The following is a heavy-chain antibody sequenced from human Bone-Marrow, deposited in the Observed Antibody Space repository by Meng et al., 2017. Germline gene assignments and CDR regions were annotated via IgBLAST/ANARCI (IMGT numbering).Heavy chain of an antibody. J-gene: IGHJ4*02. V-gene: IGHV4-31*03. CDR1: GGSIHSGDYY. CDR3: ARATYGSGKDF. Sequence: ESGPSLAQPSPTLAPPCTLAGGSIHSGDYYWIWIRHHPGKGLEGIGFIYYTGSTQYNPSLKSRVTISVDTSKNQFSLKLSSVTAADTAVYYCARATYGSGKDFWGQGTMVTVSS. D-gene: IGHD3-10*01. CDR2: IYYTGST.